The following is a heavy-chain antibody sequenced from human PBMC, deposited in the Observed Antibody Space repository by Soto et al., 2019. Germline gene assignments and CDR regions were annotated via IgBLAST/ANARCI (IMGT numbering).Heavy chain of an antibody. D-gene: IGHD3-3*01. V-gene: IGHV3-23*01. CDR3: AKMSDFWSGSPTYHFDY. Sequence: GGSLRLSCAASGFTFSSYAMSWVRQAPGKGLEWVSVISGSGSSTYYADSVKGRFTISRDNSKKTLYVQMNSLRAEDTAVYYCAKMSDFWSGSPTYHFDYWGQGTPVTVSS. CDR1: GFTFSSYA. J-gene: IGHJ4*02. CDR2: ISGSGSST.